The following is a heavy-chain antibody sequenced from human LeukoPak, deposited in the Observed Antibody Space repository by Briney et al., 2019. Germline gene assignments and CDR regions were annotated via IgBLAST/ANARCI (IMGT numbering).Heavy chain of an antibody. J-gene: IGHJ4*02. CDR2: IYTSGST. V-gene: IGHV4-61*02. CDR3: ARVKRVGATTFDY. CDR1: GGSISSGSYY. D-gene: IGHD1-26*01. Sequence: SETLSLTCTVSGGSISSGSYYWSWIRQPAGKGLEWIGRIYTSGSTNYNPSLKSRVTISVDTSKNQFSLKLSSVTAADTAVYYCARVKRVGATTFDYWGQGTLVTVSS.